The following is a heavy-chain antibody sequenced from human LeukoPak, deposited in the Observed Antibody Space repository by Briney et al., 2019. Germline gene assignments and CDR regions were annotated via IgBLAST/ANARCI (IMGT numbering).Heavy chain of an antibody. CDR3: AKDIYSGYDYPNYGTDV. J-gene: IGHJ6*02. V-gene: IGHV3-23*01. D-gene: IGHD5-12*01. Sequence: GGSLRLSCAASGFTFSSYAMSWVRQAPGKGLEWVSGISGSGGSTYYADSVKGRFTISRDNSKDTLYLQMNSLRAEDTAVYYCAKDIYSGYDYPNYGTDVWGQGTTVTVSS. CDR2: ISGSGGST. CDR1: GFTFSSYA.